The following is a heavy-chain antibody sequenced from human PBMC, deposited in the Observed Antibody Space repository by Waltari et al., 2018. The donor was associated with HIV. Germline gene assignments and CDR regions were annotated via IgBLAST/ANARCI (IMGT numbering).Heavy chain of an antibody. V-gene: IGHV5-51*01. CDR3: ARQKESRLDD. CDR2: IYPDDSDA. D-gene: IGHD1-1*01. Sequence: VQLVQSGAEVKQPGESLKISCKASGYIFSDHWSGWVRQPPGKGLEWMGIIYPDDSDARYSPSFQGHIRFSVDRSTSTAYVQWTSVKTSDTAVYYCARQKESRLDDWGQGTQVTVSS. J-gene: IGHJ4*02. CDR1: GYIFSDHW.